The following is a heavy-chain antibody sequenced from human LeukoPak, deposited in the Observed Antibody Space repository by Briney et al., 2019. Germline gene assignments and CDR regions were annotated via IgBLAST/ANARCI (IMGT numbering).Heavy chain of an antibody. CDR3: ARDTSLYSSSCWFDS. V-gene: IGHV1-2*02. CDR1: GYTFTGYY. J-gene: IGHJ5*01. CDR2: INPNSGGT. Sequence: ASVKVSCKASGYTFTGYYMHWVRQAPGQGLEWMGWINPNSGGTNYAQKFQGRVTMTRDTSISTAYMELSRLRSDDTAVYYCARDTSLYSSSCWFDSWGQGTLVTVSS. D-gene: IGHD6-6*01.